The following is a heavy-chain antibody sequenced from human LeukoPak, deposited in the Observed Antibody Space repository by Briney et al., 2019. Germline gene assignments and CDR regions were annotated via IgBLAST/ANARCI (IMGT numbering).Heavy chain of an antibody. CDR2: INHSVST. J-gene: IGHJ6*03. CDR3: ARAFDGSTRNYYYYYYMDV. Sequence: SETLSLTCAVYGGSFSGYYWSWIRQPQGKGLEWIGEINHSVSTNYNPSLKSRVTISVDTSKNQFSLKLSSVTAADTAVYYCARAFDGSTRNYYYYYYMDVWGKGTTVTVSS. CDR1: GGSFSGYY. V-gene: IGHV4-34*01.